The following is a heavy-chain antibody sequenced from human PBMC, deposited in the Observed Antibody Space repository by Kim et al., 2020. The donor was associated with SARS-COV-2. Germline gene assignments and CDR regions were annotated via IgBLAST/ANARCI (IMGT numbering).Heavy chain of an antibody. V-gene: IGHV3-74*01. CDR3: ARGSGNFGDFDY. D-gene: IGHD3-10*01. CDR2: T. J-gene: IGHJ4*02. Sequence: TNYGDPGKGRFTISRDNAKNTMYLQMNSLRAEDTAVYYCARGSGNFGDFDYWGQGTLVTVSS.